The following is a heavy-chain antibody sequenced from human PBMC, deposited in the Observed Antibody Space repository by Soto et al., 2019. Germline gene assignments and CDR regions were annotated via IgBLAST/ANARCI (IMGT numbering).Heavy chain of an antibody. V-gene: IGHV1-8*01. CDR3: ARERSAAADY. CDR1: GYTFTSYD. Sequence: QVQLVQTGAEVKKPGASVKVSCKASGYTFTSYDINWVRQATGQGLEWMGWMNPSGGNTGYAQKFQGRVTMTRNTSISTAYMELSSLRSQATAISYCARERSAAADYWGQGDLVTVSS. D-gene: IGHD6-13*01. J-gene: IGHJ4*02. CDR2: MNPSGGNT.